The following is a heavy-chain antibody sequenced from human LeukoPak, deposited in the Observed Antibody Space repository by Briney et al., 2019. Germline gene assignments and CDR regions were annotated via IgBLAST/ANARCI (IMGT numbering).Heavy chain of an antibody. J-gene: IGHJ3*02. Sequence: SETLSLTCTVSGGSISSGGYYWSWIRQPPGKGLEWIGYIYHSGSTYYNPSLKSRVTISVDRSKNQFSLKLSSVTAADTAVYYCARGRPGKFLEWLDAFDIWGQGTMVTVSS. V-gene: IGHV4-30-2*01. CDR3: ARGRPGKFLEWLDAFDI. D-gene: IGHD3-3*01. CDR1: GGSISSGGYY. CDR2: IYHSGST.